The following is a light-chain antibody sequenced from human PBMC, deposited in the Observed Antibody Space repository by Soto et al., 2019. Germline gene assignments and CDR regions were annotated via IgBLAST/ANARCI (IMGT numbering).Light chain of an antibody. Sequence: IVLTQSPGTLSLSPGERATLSCRASQSIGGSYFAWYQQKHGQAPRLLIYDASTRATGIPARFSGSVSGTEGTITISRLQQEDGSVYYYQQFKKWTRTFGHGTKVDIK. CDR3: QQFKKWTRT. CDR2: DAS. CDR1: QSIGGSY. V-gene: IGKV3-20*01. J-gene: IGKJ1*01.